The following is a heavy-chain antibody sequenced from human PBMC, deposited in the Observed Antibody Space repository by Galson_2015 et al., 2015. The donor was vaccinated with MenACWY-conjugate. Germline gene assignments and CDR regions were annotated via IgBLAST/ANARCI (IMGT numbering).Heavy chain of an antibody. D-gene: IGHD2-2*01. J-gene: IGHJ5*02. CDR1: GYTFTSYA. CDR3: ARDLFCSSTSCYSGWFDP. V-gene: IGHV1-3*01. Sequence: SVKVSCKASGYTFTSYAMHWVRQAPGQRLEWMGWINAGNGNTKYSQKFQGRVTITRDTSASTAYVELSSLRSEDTAVYYCARDLFCSSTSCYSGWFDPWGQGTLVTVSS. CDR2: INAGNGNT.